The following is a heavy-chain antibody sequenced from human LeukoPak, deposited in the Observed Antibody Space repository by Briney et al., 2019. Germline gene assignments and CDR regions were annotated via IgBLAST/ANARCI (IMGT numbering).Heavy chain of an antibody. CDR3: AKVAYSSGWYEVVGWFDP. CDR2: ISYDGSNK. CDR1: GFTFSSYG. Sequence: GGSLRLSCAASGFTFSSYGMHWVRQAPGKGLEWVAAISYDGSNKYYADSVKGRFTISRDNSKNTLNLQMNSLRAEDTAVYYCAKVAYSSGWYEVVGWFDPWGQGTLVTVSA. J-gene: IGHJ5*02. V-gene: IGHV3-30*18. D-gene: IGHD6-19*01.